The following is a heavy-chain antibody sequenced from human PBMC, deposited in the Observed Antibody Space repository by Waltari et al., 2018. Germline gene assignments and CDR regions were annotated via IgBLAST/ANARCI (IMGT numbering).Heavy chain of an antibody. J-gene: IGHJ6*02. CDR1: SFNVSSYY. Sequence: EVQLVESGGHLIQPGGSLRLSCAASSFNVSSYYMNWVRQAQGKGLEWVSNLYHAGNTYYADTVKGRFTFSRDNSKNTLYLQMNSLRAEDTAVYYCARGNTKYGMDVWGQGTTVTVSS. CDR3: ARGNTKYGMDV. D-gene: IGHD3-10*01. CDR2: LYHAGNT. V-gene: IGHV3-53*01.